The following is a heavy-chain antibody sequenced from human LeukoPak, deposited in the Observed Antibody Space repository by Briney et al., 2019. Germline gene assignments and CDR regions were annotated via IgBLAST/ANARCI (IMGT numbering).Heavy chain of an antibody. V-gene: IGHV3-48*04. D-gene: IGHD6-13*01. CDR3: ARDSRYSSSWWGYMDV. Sequence: GGSLRLSCAASGFTFSNYNMNWVRQAPGKGLEWVSYISSSSSTIYYADSVKGRFTISRDNAENSLYLQMNSLRAEDTAVYYCARDSRYSSSWWGYMDVWGKGTTVTVSS. CDR1: GFTFSNYN. CDR2: ISSSSSTI. J-gene: IGHJ6*03.